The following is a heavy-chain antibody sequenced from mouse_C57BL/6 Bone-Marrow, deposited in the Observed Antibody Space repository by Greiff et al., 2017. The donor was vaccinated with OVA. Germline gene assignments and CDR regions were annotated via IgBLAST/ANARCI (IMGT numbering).Heavy chain of an antibody. D-gene: IGHD2-4*01. CDR1: GYSITSGYY. Sequence: EVKLQESGPGLVKPSQSLSLTCSVTGYSITSGYYWNWIRQFPGNKLEWMGYISYDGSNNYNPSLKNRISITRDTSKNQFFLKLNSVTTEDTATYYCARGGLGNYWGQGTTLTVSS. J-gene: IGHJ2*01. V-gene: IGHV3-6*01. CDR3: ARGGLGNY. CDR2: ISYDGSN.